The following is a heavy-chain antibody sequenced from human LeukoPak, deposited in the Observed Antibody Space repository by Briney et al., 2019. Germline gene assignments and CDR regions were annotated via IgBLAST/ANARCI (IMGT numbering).Heavy chain of an antibody. CDR1: GGSISSFY. V-gene: IGHV4-59*01. D-gene: IGHD4-17*01. CDR3: ARAYGDYANFDY. CDR2: IYYSGST. Sequence: SETLSLTCTVSGGSISSFYWSWIRQPPGKGLEWIGYIYYSGSTNYNPSHKSRVTISVDTSKNQFSLKLSSVTAADTAVYYCARAYGDYANFDYWGQGTLVTVSS. J-gene: IGHJ4*02.